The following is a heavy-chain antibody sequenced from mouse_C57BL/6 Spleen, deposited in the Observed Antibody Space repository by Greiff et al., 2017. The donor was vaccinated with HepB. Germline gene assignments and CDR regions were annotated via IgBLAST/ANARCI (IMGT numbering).Heavy chain of an antibody. V-gene: IGHV1-20*01. J-gene: IGHJ4*01. Sequence: EVQRVESGPELVKPGDSVKISCKASGYSFTGYFMNWVMQSHGKSLEWIGRINPYNGDTFYNQKFKGKATLTVDKSSSTAHMELRSLTSEDSAVYYCARGYDAAMDYWGQGTSVTVSS. D-gene: IGHD2-2*01. CDR1: GYSFTGYF. CDR2: INPYNGDT. CDR3: ARGYDAAMDY.